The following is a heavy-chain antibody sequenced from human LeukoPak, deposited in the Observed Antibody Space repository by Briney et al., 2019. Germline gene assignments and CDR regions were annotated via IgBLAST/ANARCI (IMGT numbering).Heavy chain of an antibody. CDR3: ARDLYGDYFFDY. D-gene: IGHD4-17*01. CDR2: IKEDGSER. CDR1: GFTFSSYY. V-gene: IGHV3-7*01. J-gene: IGHJ4*02. Sequence: GGSLRLSCVASGFTFSSYYMSWVRRAPGKGLEWEANIKEDGSERYYVDSMKGRFTISRDNAKNSLYLQMNSLRAEDTAVYYCARDLYGDYFFDYWGQGTLVTVSS.